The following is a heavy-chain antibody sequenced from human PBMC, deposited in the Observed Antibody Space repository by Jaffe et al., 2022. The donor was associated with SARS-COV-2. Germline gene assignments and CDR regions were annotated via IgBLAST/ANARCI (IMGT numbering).Heavy chain of an antibody. V-gene: IGHV3-21*02. CDR3: TRGGDYDFWGPYYGGTYYFDS. D-gene: IGHD3-3*01. CDR1: GFNFNNYT. J-gene: IGHJ4*02. Sequence: EVQLVESGGGLVKPGGSLRLSCAASGFNFNNYTMTWVRQAPGKGLEWVSSISVSGAYIFYAGSVKGRFTISRDNAKNSLYLQMNSLRAEDTAVYSCTRGGDYDFWGPYYGGTYYFDSWGQGILVTVSS. CDR2: ISVSGAYI.